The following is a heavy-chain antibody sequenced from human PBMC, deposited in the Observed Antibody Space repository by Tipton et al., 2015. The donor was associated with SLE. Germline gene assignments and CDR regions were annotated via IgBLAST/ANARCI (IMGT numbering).Heavy chain of an antibody. J-gene: IGHJ4*02. D-gene: IGHD2-2*01. CDR3: ARRVTDYCGSSSCYLYFDY. Sequence: TLSLTCTVSGGSLSTYYWSWIRQPPGKGLEWIGYIDYNGSTNYKASLRSRVTMSVDRSKNQFSLKLSSVTAADTAVYYCARRVTDYCGSSSCYLYFDYWGQGALVTVSS. CDR1: GGSLSTYY. CDR2: IDYNGST. V-gene: IGHV4-59*08.